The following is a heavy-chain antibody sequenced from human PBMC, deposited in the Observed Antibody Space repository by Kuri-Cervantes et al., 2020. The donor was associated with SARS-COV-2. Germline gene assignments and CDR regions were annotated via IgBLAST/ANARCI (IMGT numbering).Heavy chain of an antibody. CDR2: VDNSGTT. CDR3: ARDREVWVLTAMVFYYGMDV. J-gene: IGHJ6*02. D-gene: IGHD2-21*02. V-gene: IGHV4-61*01. Sequence: SETLSLTCTVSGGSVSSGSYFWSWIRQPPGKGLEWIGYVDNSGTTNYNPSLKSRVTISVDMSKNQFSLKLSSVTAADTAVYYCARDREVWVLTAMVFYYGMDVWGQGTTVTVSS. CDR1: GGSVSSGSYF.